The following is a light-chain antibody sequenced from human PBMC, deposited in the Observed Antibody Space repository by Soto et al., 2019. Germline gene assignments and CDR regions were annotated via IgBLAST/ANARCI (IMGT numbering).Light chain of an antibody. V-gene: IGKV3-15*01. Sequence: MTHVPATQSVSPGETSTLFCCDSLSVGSNLAWYQQEPGQAPRLLTYSASTRGTGIPARFSGSGSGTEFTITIRSLQSEESAVYYCQQCNTWTFGQGTRLEIK. CDR2: SAS. CDR3: QQCNTWT. CDR1: LSVGSN. J-gene: IGKJ5*01.